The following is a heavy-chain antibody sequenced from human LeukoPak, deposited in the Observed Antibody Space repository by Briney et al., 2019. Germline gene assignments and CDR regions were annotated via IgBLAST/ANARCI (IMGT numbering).Heavy chain of an antibody. J-gene: IGHJ5*02. D-gene: IGHD3-22*01. CDR1: GGSISSYY. V-gene: IGHV4-4*07. Sequence: SETLSLTCTVSGGSISSYYWSWIRQPAGKGLEWIGRIYTSGSTNYNPSLKSRVTMSVDTSKNQFSLKLSSVTSADTAVYYCARDWYYDSSGYLNNWFDPWSQGTLVIVSS. CDR3: ARDWYYDSSGYLNNWFDP. CDR2: IYTSGST.